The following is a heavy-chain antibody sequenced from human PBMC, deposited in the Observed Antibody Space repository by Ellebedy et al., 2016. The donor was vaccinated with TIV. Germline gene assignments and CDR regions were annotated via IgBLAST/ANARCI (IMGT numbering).Heavy chain of an antibody. J-gene: IGHJ4*02. CDR2: INHSGST. CDR3: ARGHYDSSGYYGY. D-gene: IGHD3-22*01. Sequence: SETLSLTXAVYGGSYSGYYWSCIRQPPGKGLEWIGEINHSGSTNYNPSLKSRVTISVDTSKNQFSLKLSSVTAADTAVYYCARGHYDSSGYYGYWGQGTLVTVSS. CDR1: GGSYSGYY. V-gene: IGHV4-34*01.